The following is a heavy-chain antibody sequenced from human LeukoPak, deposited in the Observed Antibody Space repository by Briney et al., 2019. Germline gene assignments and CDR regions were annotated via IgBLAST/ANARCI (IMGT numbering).Heavy chain of an antibody. D-gene: IGHD3-22*01. CDR2: IYYSGST. J-gene: IGHJ6*03. V-gene: IGHV4-39*01. Sequence: KPSETLSLTCTVSGGSISSSSYYWGWIRQPPGKGLEWIGSIYYSGSTYYNPSLKSRVTISVDTSKNQFSLKLSSVTAADTGVYYCARVSHSSGFYYYYMDVWGKGTTVTISS. CDR3: ARVSHSSGFYYYYMDV. CDR1: GGSISSSSYY.